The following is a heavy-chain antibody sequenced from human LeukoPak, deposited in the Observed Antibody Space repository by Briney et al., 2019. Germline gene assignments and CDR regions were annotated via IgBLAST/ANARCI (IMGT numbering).Heavy chain of an antibody. D-gene: IGHD3-22*01. V-gene: IGHV4-61*08. CDR1: GGSISSGGYY. Sequence: KTSETLSLTCTVSGGSISSGGYYWSWIRQHPGKGLEWIGYIYYSGSTNYNPSLKSRVTISVDTSKNQFSLKLSSVTAADTAVYYCARVVGSYYDSSGDAFDIWGQGTMVTVSS. CDR2: IYYSGST. J-gene: IGHJ3*02. CDR3: ARVVGSYYDSSGDAFDI.